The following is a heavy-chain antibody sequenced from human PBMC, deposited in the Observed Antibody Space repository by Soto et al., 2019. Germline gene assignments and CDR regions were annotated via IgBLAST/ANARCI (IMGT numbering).Heavy chain of an antibody. CDR2: INPSGGST. V-gene: IGHV1-46*01. CDR1: GYTFTSYY. D-gene: IGHD7-27*01. J-gene: IGHJ3*02. Sequence: ASVKVSCKASGYTFTSYYMHWVRQTPGQGLEWMGTINPSGGSTSYAQKFQGRVTMTRDTSTSTVYMELSSLRSEDTAVYYCMVSELGTDAFDIWGPGTMVTVSS. CDR3: MVSELGTDAFDI.